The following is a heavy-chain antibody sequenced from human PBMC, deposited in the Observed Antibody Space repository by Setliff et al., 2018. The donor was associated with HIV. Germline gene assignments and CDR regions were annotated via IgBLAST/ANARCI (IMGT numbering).Heavy chain of an antibody. CDR1: GYSISSRYY. CDR3: ASSPAWRSDFGLHTFDY. CDR2: VYHTGST. Sequence: PSETLSLTCTVSGYSISSRYYWGWILQPPGKGLEWIGSVYHTGSTYYNPSLKSRVTMSADTSKNQFSLKLSSVTAADTAVYYCASSPAWRSDFGLHTFDYWGQGTLVTVSS. D-gene: IGHD2-2*01. J-gene: IGHJ4*02. V-gene: IGHV4-38-2*02.